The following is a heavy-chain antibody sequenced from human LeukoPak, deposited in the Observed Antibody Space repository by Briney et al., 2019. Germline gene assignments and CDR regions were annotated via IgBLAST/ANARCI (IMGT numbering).Heavy chain of an antibody. CDR1: GFTFSAYA. CDR3: TTGLRAADTN. V-gene: IGHV3-23*01. Sequence: GGSLRLSCAASGFTFSAYAMAWVRQAPGKGLEWVSTISGSGGTTYSADSVKGRFTISRDNSKNILYLQVNSLRAGDTAVYYCTTGLRAADTNWGLGTLVTVSS. D-gene: IGHD6-13*01. CDR2: ISGSGGTT. J-gene: IGHJ4*02.